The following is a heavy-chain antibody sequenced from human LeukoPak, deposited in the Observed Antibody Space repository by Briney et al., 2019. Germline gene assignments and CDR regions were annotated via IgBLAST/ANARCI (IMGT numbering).Heavy chain of an antibody. CDR3: ATVTSSIFGVVTDTYYFDY. J-gene: IGHJ4*02. CDR1: GGTFSSYA. D-gene: IGHD3-3*01. Sequence: SVKVPCKASGGTFSSYAISWVRQAPGQGLEWMGGIIPIFGTTNYAQKFQGGVTITADESTSTAYMELSSLRSEDTAVYYCATVTSSIFGVVTDTYYFDYWGQGTLVTVSS. CDR2: IIPIFGTT. V-gene: IGHV1-69*13.